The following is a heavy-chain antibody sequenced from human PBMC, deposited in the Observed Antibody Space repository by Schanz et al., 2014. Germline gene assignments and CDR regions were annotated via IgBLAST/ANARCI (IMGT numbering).Heavy chain of an antibody. V-gene: IGHV3-48*01. D-gene: IGHD6-25*01. CDR2: ISSSSSTR. Sequence: EVQLVQSGGGLVQPGGSLRLSCAASGFTFSSHSFNWVRQAPGKGLEWVSYISSSSSTRYYADSVKGRFTISRDNAKNTLYLQMNSLRAEDTAVYYCAKVRYSSGWRGDYFDEWGQGTLVTVAS. CDR1: GFTFSSHS. CDR3: AKVRYSSGWRGDYFDE. J-gene: IGHJ4*02.